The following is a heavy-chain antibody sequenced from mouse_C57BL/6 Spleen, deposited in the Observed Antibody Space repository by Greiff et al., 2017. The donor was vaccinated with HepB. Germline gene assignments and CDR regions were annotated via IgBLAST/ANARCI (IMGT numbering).Heavy chain of an antibody. J-gene: IGHJ4*01. CDR3: AEGSSWLDY. CDR1: GYSITSGYN. V-gene: IGHV3-6*01. CDR2: ISYDGSN. D-gene: IGHD1-1*01. Sequence: EVQLQQSGPGLVKPSQSLSLTCSVTGYSITSGYNWNWIRQFPGNKLEWMGYISYDGSNNYNPSLKNRISITRDTSKNQFFLKLNSVTTEDTATYYCAEGSSWLDYWGQGTSVTVSS.